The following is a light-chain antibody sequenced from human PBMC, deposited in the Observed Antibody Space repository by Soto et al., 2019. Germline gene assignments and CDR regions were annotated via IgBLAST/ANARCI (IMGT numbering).Light chain of an antibody. J-gene: IGLJ1*01. V-gene: IGLV2-14*03. CDR2: GVT. CDR3: SSFTSNRIYV. Sequence: QSVLTQPTSVSGSPGQSITISCTGNHNDIGTYDYVSWYQQHPGRAPRLLIHGVTTRPSEISDRFSASKSGLTASLTISGLQPEDEADYYCSSFTSNRIYVFGPGTKVTVL. CDR1: HNDIGTYDY.